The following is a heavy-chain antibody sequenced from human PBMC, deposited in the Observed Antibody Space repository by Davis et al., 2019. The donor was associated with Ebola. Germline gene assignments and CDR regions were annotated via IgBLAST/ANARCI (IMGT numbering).Heavy chain of an antibody. CDR3: ARVYYGSGTYYQIDY. CDR2: ISYDGSNK. J-gene: IGHJ4*02. CDR1: GFTFSSYA. V-gene: IGHV3-30-3*01. Sequence: GESLKISCAASGFTFSSYAMHWVRQAPGKGLEWVAVISYDGSNKYYADSVKGRFTISRDNSKNTLYLQMNSLRAEDTAVYYCARVYYGSGTYYQIDYWGQGTLVTVSS. D-gene: IGHD3-10*01.